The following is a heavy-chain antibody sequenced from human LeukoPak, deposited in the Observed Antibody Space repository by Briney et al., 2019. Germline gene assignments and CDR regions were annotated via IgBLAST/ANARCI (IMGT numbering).Heavy chain of an antibody. CDR1: GGSISSSSYY. CDR2: IYYSGST. J-gene: IGHJ4*02. D-gene: IGHD3-22*01. Sequence: PSETLSLTCTVSGGSISSSSYYWGWIRQPPGKGLEWIGSIYYSGSTYYNPSLKSRVTISVDTSKNQFSLKLSSVTAADTAVYYCARQPDYYDSSGYYDFDYWGQGTLVTVSS. CDR3: ARQPDYYDSSGYYDFDY. V-gene: IGHV4-39*01.